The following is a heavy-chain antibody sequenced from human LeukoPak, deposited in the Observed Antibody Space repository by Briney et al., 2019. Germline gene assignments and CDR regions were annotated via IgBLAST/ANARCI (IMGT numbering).Heavy chain of an antibody. J-gene: IGHJ5*02. V-gene: IGHV1-69*05. CDR3: ARTPLTCSGGSCWFDP. CDR2: IIPIFGTA. Sequence: SVEVSCKASGGTFSSYAISWVRQAPGQGLEWMGRIIPIFGTANYAQKFQGRVTITTDESTSTAYMELSSLRSEDTAVYYCARTPLTCSGGSCWFDPWGQGTLVTVSS. CDR1: GGTFSSYA. D-gene: IGHD2-15*01.